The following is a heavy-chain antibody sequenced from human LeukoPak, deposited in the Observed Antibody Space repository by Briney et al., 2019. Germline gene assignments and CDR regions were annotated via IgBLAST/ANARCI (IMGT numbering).Heavy chain of an antibody. Sequence: SETLSLTCTVSGGSISSYYWSWIRQPAGKGLEWIGRIYTSGSTNYNPSLKSRVTMSVDTSKNQFSLKLSSVTAAGTAVYYCAREVKYYYGSGSSRYNWFDPWGQGTLVTVSS. V-gene: IGHV4-4*07. J-gene: IGHJ5*02. CDR2: IYTSGST. CDR1: GGSISSYY. D-gene: IGHD3-10*01. CDR3: AREVKYYYGSGSSRYNWFDP.